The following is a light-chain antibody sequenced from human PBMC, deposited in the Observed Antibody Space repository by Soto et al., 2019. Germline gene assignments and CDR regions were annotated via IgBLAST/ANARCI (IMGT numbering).Light chain of an antibody. J-gene: IGKJ4*01. V-gene: IGKV3-11*01. CDR1: QNIASY. Sequence: PGERATLSCRVSQNIASYLAWYQHRPGQAPRLLISDASNRAAGIPDRFSGSGSGTAFTLTISSLEPEDFAIYYCQQRTNWPPLTFGGGTRVEIK. CDR3: QQRTNWPPLT. CDR2: DAS.